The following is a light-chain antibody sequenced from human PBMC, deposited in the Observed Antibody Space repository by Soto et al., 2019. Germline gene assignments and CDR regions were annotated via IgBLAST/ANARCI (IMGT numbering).Light chain of an antibody. CDR1: SSDVGGYNY. CDR2: EVT. Sequence: QSALTQPPSASGSPGQSVTISCTGTSSDVGGYNYVSWYQQHPGKAPKVMIYEVTKRPSGVPDRFSGSKSGNTASLTVSGLQAEDEAHYYCSSYAGRNNVVFGGGTKVTVL. CDR3: SSYAGRNNVV. J-gene: IGLJ2*01. V-gene: IGLV2-8*01.